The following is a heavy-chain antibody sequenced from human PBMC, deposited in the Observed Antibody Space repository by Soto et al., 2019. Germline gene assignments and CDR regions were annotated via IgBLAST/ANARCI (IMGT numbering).Heavy chain of an antibody. CDR2: ISAGAGST. CDR3: AKFSLSGYYFFDY. D-gene: IGHD3-22*01. J-gene: IGHJ4*02. V-gene: IGHV3-23*01. Sequence: PGGSLRLSCAASVLTFSSYGMNGVRQAPGKGLEWVSVISAGAGSTDYAGSVKGRFTISRDNSKNTLYLQMNSLRAEDTAIYYCAKFSLSGYYFFDYWGLGTLVTVSS. CDR1: VLTFSSYG.